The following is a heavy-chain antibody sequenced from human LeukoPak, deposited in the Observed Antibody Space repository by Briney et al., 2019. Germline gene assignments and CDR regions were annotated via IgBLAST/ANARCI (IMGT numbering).Heavy chain of an antibody. D-gene: IGHD5-18*01. CDR1: GFTFSSYS. Sequence: GGSLRLSCAAPGFTFSSYSMNWVRQAPGKGLEWISYISSSSSYIYYADSVKGRFTISRDNAKNSLYLQMNSLRAEDTAVYYCARDTATYYFDYWGQGTLVTVSS. V-gene: IGHV3-21*05. CDR3: ARDTATYYFDY. CDR2: ISSSSSYI. J-gene: IGHJ4*02.